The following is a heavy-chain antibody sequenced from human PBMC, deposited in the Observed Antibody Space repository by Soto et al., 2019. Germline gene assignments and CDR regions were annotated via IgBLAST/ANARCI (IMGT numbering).Heavy chain of an antibody. CDR3: ARDPRDWLSWFDP. CDR2: ISAYNGNT. CDR1: GYTFTSYG. D-gene: IGHD3-9*01. Sequence: ASEKVSCKASGYTFTSYGIIWVRQAPGQGLEWMGWISAYNGNTNYAQKLQGRVTMTTDTSTSTAYMELRSLRSDDTAVYYCARDPRDWLSWFDPWGQGTLVTVSS. V-gene: IGHV1-18*01. J-gene: IGHJ5*02.